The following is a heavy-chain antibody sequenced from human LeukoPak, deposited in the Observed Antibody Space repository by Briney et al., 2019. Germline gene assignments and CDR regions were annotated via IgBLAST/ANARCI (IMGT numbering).Heavy chain of an antibody. CDR3: ARDGDSYGYGNWFDP. V-gene: IGHV1-18*01. CDR2: ISAYNGNT. D-gene: IGHD5-18*01. Sequence: ASVKVSCKASGYTFTSYGISWVRQAPGQGLEWMGWISAYNGNTNYAQKLQGRVTMTTDTSTSTAYMELRSLRSDDTAVYYCARDGDSYGYGNWFDPWGQGTLVTVSS. J-gene: IGHJ5*02. CDR1: GYTFTSYG.